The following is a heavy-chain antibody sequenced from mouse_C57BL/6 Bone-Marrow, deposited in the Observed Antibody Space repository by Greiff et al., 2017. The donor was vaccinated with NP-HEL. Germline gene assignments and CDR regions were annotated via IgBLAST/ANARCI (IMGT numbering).Heavy chain of an antibody. D-gene: IGHD1-1*01. V-gene: IGHV8-8*01. CDR1: GFSLSTFGMG. Sequence: QVTLKVCGPGILQPSQTLSLTCSFSGFSLSTFGMGVGWIRQPSGKGLEWLAHIWWDDDKYYNPALKSRLTISKDTSKNQVFLKIANVDTADTATYYCARDPPHYYGSSYWYFDVWGTGTTVTVSS. J-gene: IGHJ1*03. CDR2: IWWDDDK. CDR3: ARDPPHYYGSSYWYFDV.